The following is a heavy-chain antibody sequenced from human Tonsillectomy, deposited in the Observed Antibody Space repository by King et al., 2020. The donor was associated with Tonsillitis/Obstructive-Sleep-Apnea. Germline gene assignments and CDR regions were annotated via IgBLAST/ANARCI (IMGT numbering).Heavy chain of an antibody. V-gene: IGHV3-30*01. J-gene: IGHJ4*02. CDR2: ISYDGSNK. CDR1: GFTFTSYA. Sequence: VQLVESGGGVVQPGRSLRLSCAASGFTFTSYAMHWVRQAPGKGLEWVAVISYDGSNKYYADSVKGRFTFSRDNSKNTLYLQMNSLRAEDTAVYYCAGSWEWFLSRIDYWGQGTLVTVSS. D-gene: IGHD3-3*01. CDR3: AGSWEWFLSRIDY.